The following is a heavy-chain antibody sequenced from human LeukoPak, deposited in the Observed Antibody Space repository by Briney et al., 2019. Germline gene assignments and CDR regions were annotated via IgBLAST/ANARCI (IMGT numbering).Heavy chain of an antibody. CDR3: ARAYYGSGSYWVY. V-gene: IGHV4-39*07. Sequence: PSETLSLTCTVSGGSISSSSYYWGWIRQPPGKGLEWIGSIYYSGSTYYNPSLKSRVTISVDTSKNQFSLKLSSVTAADTAVYYCARAYYGSGSYWVYWGQGTLVTVSS. D-gene: IGHD3-10*01. CDR2: IYYSGST. J-gene: IGHJ4*02. CDR1: GGSISSSSYY.